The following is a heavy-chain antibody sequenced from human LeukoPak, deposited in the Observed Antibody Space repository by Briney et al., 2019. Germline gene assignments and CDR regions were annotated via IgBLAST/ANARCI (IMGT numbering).Heavy chain of an antibody. J-gene: IGHJ4*02. V-gene: IGHV4-4*07. Sequence: SETLSLTCTVSNGSLSGYFWSCIRQPAGKGLEWIGRIHTSGTTNYNPSLKSRVTMSLDTSKNQFSLELSSVTAADTAVYYCAREETTRSQRAFDYWGQGTLVTVSS. CDR1: NGSLSGYF. CDR2: IHTSGTT. D-gene: IGHD2-15*01. CDR3: AREETTRSQRAFDY.